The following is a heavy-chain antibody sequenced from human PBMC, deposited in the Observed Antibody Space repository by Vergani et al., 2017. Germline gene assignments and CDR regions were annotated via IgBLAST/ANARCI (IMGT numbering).Heavy chain of an antibody. CDR1: GFTFSSYS. D-gene: IGHD6-13*01. CDR2: ISYDGSNK. V-gene: IGHV3-30*03. CDR3: ARAIAAAGPYYYYGMDV. J-gene: IGHJ6*02. Sequence: VQLVESGGGLVQPGGSLRLSGTASGFTFSSYSMNWVRQAPGKGLEWVAVISYDGSNKYYADSVKGRFTISRDNSKNTLYLQMNSLRAEDTAVYYCARAIAAAGPYYYYGMDVWGQGTTVTVSS.